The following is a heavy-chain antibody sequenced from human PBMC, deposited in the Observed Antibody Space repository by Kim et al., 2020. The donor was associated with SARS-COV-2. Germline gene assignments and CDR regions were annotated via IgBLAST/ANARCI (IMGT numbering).Heavy chain of an antibody. J-gene: IGHJ4*02. Sequence: GESLKISCQASGYNFTNYWVAWVRQVPGKGLEWMGYIYPGDADTKYGPSFRGLVTISADNSNTTAYLQWNSLKASDTAMYYCARGNGYRDYDFWGQGSLV. D-gene: IGHD5-18*01. V-gene: IGHV5-51*01. CDR3: ARGNGYRDYDF. CDR1: GYNFTNYW. CDR2: IYPGDADT.